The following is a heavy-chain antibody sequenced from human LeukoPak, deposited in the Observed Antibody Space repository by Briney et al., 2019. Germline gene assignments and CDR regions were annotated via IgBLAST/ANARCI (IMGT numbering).Heavy chain of an antibody. D-gene: IGHD3-9*01. V-gene: IGHV4-59*08. CDR3: ARHPTYDILTGYPYYFDY. J-gene: IGHJ4*02. CDR2: IYYSGST. CDR1: GGSISSYY. Sequence: SETLSLTCTVSGGSISSYYWSWIRQPPGKGLEWIGYIYYSGSTNYNPSLKSRVTISVDTSKNQFFLKLSSVTAADTAVYYCARHPTYDILTGYPYYFDYWGQGTLVTVSS.